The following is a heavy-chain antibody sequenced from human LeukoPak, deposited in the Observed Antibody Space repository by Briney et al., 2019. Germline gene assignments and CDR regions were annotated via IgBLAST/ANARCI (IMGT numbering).Heavy chain of an antibody. V-gene: IGHV1-69*13. J-gene: IGHJ5*02. CDR2: IIPIFGTA. CDR1: GGTFSSYA. CDR3: ARDMVRGVIRWFDP. Sequence: SVKVSCKASGGTFSSYAISWVRQAPGQGLEWMGGIIPIFGTANYAQKFQGRVTITADESTSTAYMELSSLRSEDTAVYYCARDMVRGVIRWFDPWGQGTLVTVSS. D-gene: IGHD3-10*01.